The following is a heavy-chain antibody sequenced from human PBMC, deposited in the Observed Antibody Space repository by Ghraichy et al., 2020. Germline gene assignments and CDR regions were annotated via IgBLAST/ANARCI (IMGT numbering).Heavy chain of an antibody. D-gene: IGHD2-21*02. V-gene: IGHV1-8*01. CDR1: GYTFTSYD. J-gene: IGHJ4*02. CDR2: MNPNSGNT. CDR3: ARGENCGGDCYSDY. Sequence: ASVKVSCKASGYTFTSYDINWVRQATGQGLEWMGWMNPNSGNTGYAQKFQGRVTMTRNTSISTAYMELSSLRSEDTAVYYCARGENCGGDCYSDYWGQGTRVTVSS.